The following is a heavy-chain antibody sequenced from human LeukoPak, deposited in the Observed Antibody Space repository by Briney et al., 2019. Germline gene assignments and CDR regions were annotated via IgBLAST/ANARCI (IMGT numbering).Heavy chain of an antibody. CDR1: GGTFSSYA. J-gene: IGHJ4*02. V-gene: IGHV1-69*13. CDR2: IIPIFGTA. CDR3: AYVGGYNSYYFDY. Sequence: RASVKVSCKASGGTFSSYAISWVRQAPGQGLEWMGGIIPIFGTANYAQKFQGRVTITADESTSTAYMELSSLRSEDTAVYYCAYVGGYNSYYFDYWGQGTLVTVSS. D-gene: IGHD5-24*01.